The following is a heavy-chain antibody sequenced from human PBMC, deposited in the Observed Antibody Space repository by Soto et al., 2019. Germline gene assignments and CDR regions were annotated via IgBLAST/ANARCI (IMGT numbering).Heavy chain of an antibody. CDR1: GYTFTSYA. Sequence: ASVKVSCKASGYTFTSYAMHWVRQAPGQRLEWMGWINAGNGNTKYSQKFQGRVTITADESTSTAYMELSSLRSEDTAVYYCARGNHRWLQLWYFDLWGRGTLVTVSS. CDR3: ARGNHRWLQLWYFDL. D-gene: IGHD5-12*01. CDR2: INAGNGNT. V-gene: IGHV1-3*01. J-gene: IGHJ2*01.